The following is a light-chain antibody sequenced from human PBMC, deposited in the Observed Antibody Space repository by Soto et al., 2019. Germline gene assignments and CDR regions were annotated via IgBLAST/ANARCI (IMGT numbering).Light chain of an antibody. V-gene: IGLV2-14*01. Sequence: QSALTQPASVSGSPGQSITISCSGSSSDVINYNYVSWYQQHPGQAPKLMIYEVNNRPSGISNRFSGSKSGNTASLTISGLQAEDEADYYCSSKTSTSTLRFGGGTKLTVL. CDR1: SSDVINYNY. J-gene: IGLJ2*01. CDR2: EVN. CDR3: SSKTSTSTLR.